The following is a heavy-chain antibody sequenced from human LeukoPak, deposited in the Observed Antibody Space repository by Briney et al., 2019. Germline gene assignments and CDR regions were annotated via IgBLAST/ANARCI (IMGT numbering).Heavy chain of an antibody. Sequence: GGSLRLSCAASGFTFSSYTMNWVRQTPGKGLEWVSSISNSGSYIYYADSLKGRFTISRDNAKNSLYLQMNSLRAEDTAVYYCARRCASTNCYGDFDYWGQGTLVTVSS. CDR3: ARRCASTNCYGDFDY. V-gene: IGHV3-21*01. J-gene: IGHJ4*02. CDR1: GFTFSSYT. D-gene: IGHD2-2*01. CDR2: ISNSGSYI.